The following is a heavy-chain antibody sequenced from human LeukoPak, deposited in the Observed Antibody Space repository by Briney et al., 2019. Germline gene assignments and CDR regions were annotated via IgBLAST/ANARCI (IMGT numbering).Heavy chain of an antibody. J-gene: IGHJ4*02. D-gene: IGHD3-10*01. Sequence: GGSLRLSCAASGFTFSSYGMNWVRQAPGKGLEWVSAISGSGGSTYYADSVKGRFTISRDNSKDTLYLQMNSLRAEDTAVYYCAKEYGSGSYYPYWGQGTLVTVSS. CDR3: AKEYGSGSYYPY. CDR1: GFTFSSYG. V-gene: IGHV3-23*01. CDR2: ISGSGGST.